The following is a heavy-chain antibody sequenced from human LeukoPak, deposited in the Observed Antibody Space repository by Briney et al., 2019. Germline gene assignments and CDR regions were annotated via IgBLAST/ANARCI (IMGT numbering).Heavy chain of an antibody. D-gene: IGHD6-13*01. CDR1: GGTFSSYA. J-gene: IGHJ4*02. Sequence: SVKVSCKASGGTFSSYAISWVRQAPGQGLEWMGGIIPIFGTANYAQKFQGRVTITADESTSTAYMELSSLRSEDTAVYYCASTQPGIAAAGIPYYFDYWGQGTLVTVSS. CDR2: IIPIFGTA. V-gene: IGHV1-69*01. CDR3: ASTQPGIAAAGIPYYFDY.